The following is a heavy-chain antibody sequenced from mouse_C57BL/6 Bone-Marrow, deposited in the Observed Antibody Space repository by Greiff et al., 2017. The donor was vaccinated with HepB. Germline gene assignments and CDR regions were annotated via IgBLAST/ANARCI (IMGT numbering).Heavy chain of an antibody. D-gene: IGHD1-1*01. CDR2: ISSGSSTI. CDR1: GFTFSDYG. Sequence: EVHLVESGGGLVKPGGSLKLSCAASGFTFSDYGMHWVRQAPEKGLEWVAYISSGSSTIYYADTVKGRFTISRDNAKHTLFLQMTSLRSGDTAMYYCARNCYGGSFYWYFDVWGTGTTVTVSS. J-gene: IGHJ1*03. V-gene: IGHV5-17*01. CDR3: ARNCYGGSFYWYFDV.